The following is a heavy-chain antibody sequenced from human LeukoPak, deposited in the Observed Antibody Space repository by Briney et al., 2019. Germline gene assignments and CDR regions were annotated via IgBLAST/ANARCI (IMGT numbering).Heavy chain of an antibody. CDR1: GFTFSSYS. CDR3: ARDLTTMVRGEYHRRGFDY. CDR2: ISSSSSYN. V-gene: IGHV3-21*01. D-gene: IGHD3-10*01. J-gene: IGHJ4*02. Sequence: TGGSLRLSCAASGFTFSSYSMNWVRQAPGKGLEWVSSISSSSSYNYYADSVKGRFTTSRDNAKNSLYLQMNSLRAEDTAVYYCARDLTTMVRGEYHRRGFDYWGQGTLVTVSS.